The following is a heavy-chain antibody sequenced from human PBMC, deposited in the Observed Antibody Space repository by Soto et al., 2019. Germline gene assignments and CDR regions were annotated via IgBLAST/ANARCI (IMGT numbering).Heavy chain of an antibody. CDR3: ARAVTWGLDV. D-gene: IGHD3-10*01. CDR2: ISRSSTGI. J-gene: IGHJ6*02. CDR1: GFTFSLYS. V-gene: IGHV3-48*02. Sequence: EVQLVESGGGLLQPGGSLRLSCAASGFTFSLYSMSWVRRAPGKGLEWVSYISRSSTGIHYADSVKGRFTISRDDATNSMHLQMNSLRDGDTAVYYCARAVTWGLDVWGQGTTVSISS.